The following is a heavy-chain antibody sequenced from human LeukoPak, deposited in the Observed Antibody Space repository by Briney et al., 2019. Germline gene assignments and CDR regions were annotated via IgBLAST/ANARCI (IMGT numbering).Heavy chain of an antibody. V-gene: IGHV4-31*03. Sequence: SQTLSLTCTVSGGSISSGGLYWSWIRQLPGKGLDWIGFIYYSGSTYYNPSLKSRVTISIDTSKNQFSLNLYSVTVADTAVYYCARMPEPGWFDPWGQGTLVTVSS. D-gene: IGHD1-14*01. CDR2: IYYSGST. CDR3: ARMPEPGWFDP. J-gene: IGHJ5*02. CDR1: GGSISSGGLY.